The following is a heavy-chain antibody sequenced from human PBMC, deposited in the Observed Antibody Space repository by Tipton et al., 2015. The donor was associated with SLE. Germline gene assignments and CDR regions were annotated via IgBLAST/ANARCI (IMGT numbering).Heavy chain of an antibody. D-gene: IGHD6-19*01. V-gene: IGHV4-4*09. J-gene: IGHJ6*02. Sequence: LRLSCAVSGGSFTMYYWSWIRQSAGKGLEWIGYIYTSGSTNYNPSLKSRVTISVDTSKNQFSLRLSSVTAADTAVYYCASMKLGSSGWFGDYYYGMDVWGQGTTVTVSS. CDR2: IYTSGST. CDR3: ASMKLGSSGWFGDYYYGMDV. CDR1: GGSFTMYY.